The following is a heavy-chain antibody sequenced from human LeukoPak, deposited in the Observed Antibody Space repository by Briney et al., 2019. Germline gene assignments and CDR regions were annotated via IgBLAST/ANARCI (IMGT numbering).Heavy chain of an antibody. CDR3: ARGDQTFDY. J-gene: IGHJ4*02. Sequence: SETLSLTCTVSGGSISSYYWSWIRQPPGKGLEWIGYIYTSGSTNYNPSLKSRVTISVDTSKNQFSLKLSSVIAADTAVYYCARGDQTFDYWGQGTLVTVSS. V-gene: IGHV4-4*09. CDR2: IYTSGST. D-gene: IGHD4-17*01. CDR1: GGSISSYY.